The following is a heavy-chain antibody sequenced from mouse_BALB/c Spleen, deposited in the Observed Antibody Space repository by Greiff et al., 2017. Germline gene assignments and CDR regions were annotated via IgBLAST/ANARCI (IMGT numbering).Heavy chain of an antibody. Sequence: VQLQQSGAELVRPGTSVKVSCKASGYAFTNYLLEWVKQRPGQGLEWIGVINPGSGGTNYNEKFKGKATLTADKSSSTAYMQLSSLTSDDSAVYFCARRWAYYFDYWGQGTTLTVSS. D-gene: IGHD1-1*02. V-gene: IGHV1-54*01. CDR1: GYAFTNYL. CDR2: INPGSGGT. J-gene: IGHJ2*01. CDR3: ARRWAYYFDY.